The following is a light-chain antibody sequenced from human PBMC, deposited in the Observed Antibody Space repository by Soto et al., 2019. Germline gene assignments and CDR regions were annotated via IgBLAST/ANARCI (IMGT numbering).Light chain of an antibody. CDR3: QQRADWPIT. CDR1: QYITIY. Sequence: EMVLTQSPATLSLSPLEIAALSFMASQYITIYLAWYQQKPGQAPRLLIYDASNRATGIPARFSGSGSGTDFTLTISSLEPDDFAVYYCQQRADWPITFGQGTRLEIK. V-gene: IGKV3-11*01. J-gene: IGKJ5*01. CDR2: DAS.